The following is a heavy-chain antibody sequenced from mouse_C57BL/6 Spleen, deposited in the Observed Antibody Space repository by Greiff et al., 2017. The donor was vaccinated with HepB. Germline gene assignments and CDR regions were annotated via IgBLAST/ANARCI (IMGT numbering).Heavy chain of an antibody. V-gene: IGHV14-1*01. CDR1: GFNIKDYY. CDR3: AAGEGDGYSAWFAY. J-gene: IGHJ3*01. CDR2: IDPEDGDT. D-gene: IGHD2-3*01. Sequence: EVQLQQSGAELVRPGASVKLSCTASGFNIKDYYMHWVKQRPEQGLGWIGRIDPEDGDTEYAPKFQGKATMTADTSSNTAYLQLSSLTSEDAAVYYCAAGEGDGYSAWFAYWGQGTLVTVSA.